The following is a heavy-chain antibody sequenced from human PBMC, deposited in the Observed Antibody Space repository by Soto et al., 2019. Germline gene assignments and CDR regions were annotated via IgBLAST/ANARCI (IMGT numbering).Heavy chain of an antibody. CDR3: ARGYCSGGSCHPDDAFDI. CDR2: INPNSGGK. CDR1: GYTFTGYY. D-gene: IGHD2-15*01. J-gene: IGHJ3*02. Sequence: QVQLVQSGAEVKKPGASVKVSCKASGYTFTGYYMTWVRQAPGQGLEWMGWINPNSGGKNYAQKFQGWVTMTRDTSISTAYMELSRLRSDDTAVYYCARGYCSGGSCHPDDAFDIWGQGTMVTVSS. V-gene: IGHV1-2*04.